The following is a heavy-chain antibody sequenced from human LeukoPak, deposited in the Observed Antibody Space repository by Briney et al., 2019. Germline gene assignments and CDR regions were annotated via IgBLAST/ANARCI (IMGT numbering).Heavy chain of an antibody. CDR2: IYYSGST. D-gene: IGHD2-2*01. CDR1: GGSISSYY. CDR3: ARHAGGYCSSTSCPVPRARYYGMDV. Sequence: PSETLSLTCTVSGGSISSYYWGWIRQPPGKGLEWIGYIYYSGSTNYNPSLKSRVTISVDTSKNQFSLKLSSVTAADTAVYYCARHAGGYCSSTSCPVPRARYYGMDVWGQGTTVTVSS. J-gene: IGHJ6*02. V-gene: IGHV4-59*08.